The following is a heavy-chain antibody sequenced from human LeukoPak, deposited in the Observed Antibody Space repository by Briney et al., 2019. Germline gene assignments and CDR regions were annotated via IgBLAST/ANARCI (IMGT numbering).Heavy chain of an antibody. CDR3: AKDRAPKFGYYFDY. Sequence: GGSLRLSCAASGFTFSSYGMSWVRQAPGKGLEWVSAISGSGGSTYHADSVKGRFTISRDNSKNTLYLQMNSLRAEDTAVYYCAKDRAPKFGYYFDYWGQGTLVTVSS. D-gene: IGHD3-3*01. J-gene: IGHJ4*02. CDR2: ISGSGGST. CDR1: GFTFSSYG. V-gene: IGHV3-23*01.